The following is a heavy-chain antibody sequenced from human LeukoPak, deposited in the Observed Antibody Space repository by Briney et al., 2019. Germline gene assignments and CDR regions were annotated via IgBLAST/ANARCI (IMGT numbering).Heavy chain of an antibody. Sequence: SETLSLTCTVSGGSISSSSYYWGWIRQPPGKGLEWIGSIYYSGSTYYNPPLKSRVTISVDTSKNQFFLKLSSVTAADTAVYYCARRADGYNYYFDYWGQGTLVTVSS. D-gene: IGHD5-24*01. V-gene: IGHV4-39*07. CDR3: ARRADGYNYYFDY. CDR1: GGSISSSSYY. CDR2: IYYSGST. J-gene: IGHJ4*02.